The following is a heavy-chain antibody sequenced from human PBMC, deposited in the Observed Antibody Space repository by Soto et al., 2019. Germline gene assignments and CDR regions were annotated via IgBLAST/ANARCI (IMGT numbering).Heavy chain of an antibody. J-gene: IGHJ4*02. CDR3: ATLSGYYDSRGLYYTGTFDY. CDR2: IIPIFGTA. V-gene: IGHV1-69*13. D-gene: IGHD3-22*01. CDR1: GGTFSSYA. Sequence: SVKVSCKASGGTFSSYAISWVRQAPGQGLEWMGGIIPIFGTANYAQKFQGRVTITADESTSTAYMELSSLRSEDTAVYYCATLSGYYDSRGLYYTGTFDYWGQGTLVTVSS.